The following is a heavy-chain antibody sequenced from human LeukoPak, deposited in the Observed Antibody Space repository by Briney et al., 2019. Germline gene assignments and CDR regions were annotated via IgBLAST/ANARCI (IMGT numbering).Heavy chain of an antibody. CDR1: GFSLRSAGVG. D-gene: IGHD4-17*01. V-gene: IGHV2-5*02. Sequence: SGPTLVKPTQTLTLTCTFSGFSLRSAGVGVGWIRQPPGKALEWLALIYWDNNKLYNPSLKSRLTITKDTSKNQVVLTMTYMDPVDTATYYCSHYGDYRFLYYFDHWGQGTLVTVSS. CDR2: IYWDNNK. J-gene: IGHJ4*02. CDR3: SHYGDYRFLYYFDH.